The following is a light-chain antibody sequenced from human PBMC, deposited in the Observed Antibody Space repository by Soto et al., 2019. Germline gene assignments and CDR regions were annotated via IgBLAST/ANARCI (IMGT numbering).Light chain of an antibody. Sequence: QSVLTQPPSASGTPGQRVTISCSGSSSNIGTYSVSWYQQFPGTPPRLLIYSDNQRPSGVPDRFSSSKSGASASLALSALQSEDEADFYCAAWDDSLNGFVFGTGTQVTVL. CDR1: SSNIGTYS. V-gene: IGLV1-44*01. J-gene: IGLJ1*01. CDR3: AAWDDSLNGFV. CDR2: SDN.